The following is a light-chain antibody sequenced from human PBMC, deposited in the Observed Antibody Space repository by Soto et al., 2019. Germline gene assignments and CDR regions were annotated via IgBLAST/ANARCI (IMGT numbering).Light chain of an antibody. CDR1: QSLLNSNGYNY. Sequence: IVLTQSPLSLPVTPGEPASISCRSSQSLLNSNGYNYLDWYLQKPGQSPQVLIYLGSNRASGVPDRFSGSGSGTDFTLTMNSLQPEDFATYYCQQGYSTPWTFGQGTKVEIK. V-gene: IGKV2-28*01. J-gene: IGKJ1*01. CDR2: LGS. CDR3: QQGYSTPWT.